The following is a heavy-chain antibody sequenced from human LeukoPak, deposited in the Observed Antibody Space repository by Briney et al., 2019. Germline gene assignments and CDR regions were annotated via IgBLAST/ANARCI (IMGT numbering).Heavy chain of an antibody. CDR2: IYSGGST. CDR1: GFSVSSNC. J-gene: IGHJ4*02. V-gene: IGHV3-53*01. D-gene: IGHD1-26*01. CDR3: ASHWELRY. Sequence: GGSLRLSCAASGFSVSSNCVNWVRQAPGKGLEWVADIYSGGSTYYADSVKGRFTISRDNSKNTLYLQMNNLRAEDTAVYYCASHWELRYWGQGTLVTVSS.